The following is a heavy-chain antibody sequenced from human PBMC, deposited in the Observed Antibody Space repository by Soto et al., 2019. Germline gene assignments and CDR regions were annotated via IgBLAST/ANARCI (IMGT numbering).Heavy chain of an antibody. CDR1: GFTFSSYA. J-gene: IGHJ4*02. CDR2: ISGGGETT. V-gene: IGHV3-23*01. D-gene: IGHD3-10*01. CDR3: AFNSGSGSYYFDY. Sequence: EVQLLESGVGLVQPGGSLRLSCAASGFTFSSYAMWWVRQAPGQGLECVSAISGGGETTYYADSVKGRFTISRDNSKNTLYLQTTSLRAEDTAVYYCAFNSGSGSYYFDYWGQGTLVTVSS.